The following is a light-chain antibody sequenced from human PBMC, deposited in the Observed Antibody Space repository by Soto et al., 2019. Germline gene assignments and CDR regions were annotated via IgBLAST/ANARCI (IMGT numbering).Light chain of an antibody. CDR3: QQYNNWPGT. V-gene: IGKV3-15*01. CDR2: GTS. CDR1: LSVSNN. J-gene: IGKJ1*01. Sequence: EIVMTQSPATLSVSPGERATLSCRASLSVSNNLAWYQQKPGQAPRLLIYGTSTRATGVPARFSGSGSGTEFTLTISSLQSEDFAVYYCQQYNNWPGTFGQGTKVDIK.